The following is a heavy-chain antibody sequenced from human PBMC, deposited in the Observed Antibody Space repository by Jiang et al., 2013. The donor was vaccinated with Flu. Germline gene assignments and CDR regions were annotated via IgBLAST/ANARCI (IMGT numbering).Heavy chain of an antibody. CDR1: GYTFTSYY. V-gene: IGHV1-46*01. J-gene: IGHJ4*02. CDR3: ARGKNDFWSGYRQYYFDY. Sequence: GAEVKKPGASVKVSCKASGYTFTSYYMHWVRQAPGQGLEWMGIINPSGGSTSYAQKFQGRVTMTRDTSTSTVYMELSSLRSEDTAVYYCARGKNDFWSGYRQYYFDYWGQGTLVTVSS. CDR2: INPSGGST. D-gene: IGHD3-3*01.